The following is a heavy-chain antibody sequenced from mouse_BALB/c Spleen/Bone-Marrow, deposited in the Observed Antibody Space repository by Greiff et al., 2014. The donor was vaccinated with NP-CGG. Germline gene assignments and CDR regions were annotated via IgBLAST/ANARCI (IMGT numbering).Heavy chain of an antibody. CDR2: IYPGDGDT. J-gene: IGHJ2*01. CDR1: GYAFSSYW. CDR3: ARGEGLARYDFDY. D-gene: IGHD2-14*01. Sequence: VKLMESGAELVRPGSSVKISCKASGYAFSSYWMNWVKQRPGQGLEWIGQIYPGDGDTNYNGNFKDKATLTTDKPSTTSYMQLSRITSEESADYFGARGEGLARYDFDYWGQGTTLTVSS. V-gene: IGHV1-80*01.